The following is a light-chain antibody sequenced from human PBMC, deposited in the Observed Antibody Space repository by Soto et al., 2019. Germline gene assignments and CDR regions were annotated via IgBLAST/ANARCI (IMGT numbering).Light chain of an antibody. V-gene: IGKV1-5*03. J-gene: IGKJ1*01. Sequence: DIQMAQSPSTLSGSVGDRVTITCRASQTISSWLAWYQQKPGKAPKLLIYKASTLKSGVPSRFSGSGSGTEFTLPISSLQPEDFATYYCLQHNSYPPSWTFGQGTKVEIK. CDR2: KAS. CDR1: QTISSW. CDR3: LQHNSYPPSWT.